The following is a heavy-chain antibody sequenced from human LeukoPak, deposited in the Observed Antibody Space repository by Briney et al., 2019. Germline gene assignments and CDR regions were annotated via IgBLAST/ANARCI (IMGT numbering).Heavy chain of an antibody. D-gene: IGHD3-3*01. CDR1: GYTFTSYG. CDR2: ISAYNGNT. CDR3: ARRQEDFWSGYYSDY. V-gene: IGHV1-18*01. Sequence: ASVKVSCKASGYTFTSYGISWVRQAPGQGLEWMGWISAYNGNTNYAQKLQGRVTMTTDTSTSTAYMELRSLRSDDTAVYYCARRQEDFWSGYYSDYWGQGTLVTVSS. J-gene: IGHJ4*02.